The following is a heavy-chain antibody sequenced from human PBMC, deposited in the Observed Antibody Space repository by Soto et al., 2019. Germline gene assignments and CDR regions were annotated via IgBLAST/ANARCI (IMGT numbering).Heavy chain of an antibody. V-gene: IGHV3-23*01. CDR3: TKLYYDFCSASSV. J-gene: IGHJ6*02. Sequence: PGGSLTLSCAASGFIFSNYAMNWVSQAPGQGLEWVSGINDSGDTTFYADSVKGRFTISRDNSKNTVYLRMNSLRAEDTAVYFCTKLYYDFCSASSVWGQGTTVTFS. CDR1: GFIFSNYA. CDR2: INDSGDTT. D-gene: IGHD3-3*01.